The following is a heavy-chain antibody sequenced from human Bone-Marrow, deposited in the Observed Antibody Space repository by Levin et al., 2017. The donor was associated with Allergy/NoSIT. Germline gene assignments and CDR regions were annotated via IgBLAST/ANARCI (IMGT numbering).Heavy chain of an antibody. CDR1: GFSFSGHA. J-gene: IGHJ4*02. D-gene: IGHD2-8*01. CDR3: AKKMLYGDYFDF. CDR2: ISGSGGST. Sequence: GESLKISCAVSGFSFSGHAMRWVRQAPGKGLEWVSAISGSGGSTYYADSVKGRFTISRDDSQNTLFLQVNSLRAEDTAVYYCAKKMLYGDYFDFWGQGTLVTVSS. V-gene: IGHV3-23*01.